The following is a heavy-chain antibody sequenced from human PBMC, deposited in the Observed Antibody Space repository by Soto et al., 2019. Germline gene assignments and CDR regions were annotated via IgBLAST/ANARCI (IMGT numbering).Heavy chain of an antibody. CDR2: IYTSGST. CDR1: GGSISSYY. CDR3: ARAGDSRYDLLFDY. D-gene: IGHD5-12*01. V-gene: IGHV4-4*07. Sequence: SETLSLTCTVSGGSISSYYWSWIRQPAGKGLEWIGRIYTSGSTNYNPSLKSRVTMSVDTSKNQFSLKLSSVIAADTAVYYCARAGDSRYDLLFDYWGQGTLVTVSS. J-gene: IGHJ4*02.